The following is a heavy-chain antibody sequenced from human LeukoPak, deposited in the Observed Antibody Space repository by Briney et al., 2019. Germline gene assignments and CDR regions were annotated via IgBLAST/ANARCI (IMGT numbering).Heavy chain of an antibody. J-gene: IGHJ3*02. V-gene: IGHV3-23*01. CDR2: ISGSGGST. CDR1: GFTFSSYA. Sequence: PGGSLRLSCAASGFTFSSYAMSWVRQAPGKGLEWVSAISGSGGSTYYADSVKGRFTISRDNAKNSLYLQMNSLRAEDMALYYCAKAGPAAAGPYGAFDIWGQGTMVTVSS. CDR3: AKAGPAAAGPYGAFDI. D-gene: IGHD6-13*01.